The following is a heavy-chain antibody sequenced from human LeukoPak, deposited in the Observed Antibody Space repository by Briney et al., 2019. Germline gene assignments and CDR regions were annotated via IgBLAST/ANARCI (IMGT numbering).Heavy chain of an antibody. J-gene: IGHJ3*02. CDR1: GASISSSY. Sequence: PSGTLSLTCTVSGASISSSYWSWIRQPPGKRLEWIGFIYYNVNTNSNPSLKSRVTISVDTSKNQFSLKLSSVTAADTAVYYCVRGNYDNRGYSNAFDIWGQGAMVTVSS. CDR3: VRGNYDNRGYSNAFDI. V-gene: IGHV4-59*01. D-gene: IGHD3-22*01. CDR2: IYYNVNT.